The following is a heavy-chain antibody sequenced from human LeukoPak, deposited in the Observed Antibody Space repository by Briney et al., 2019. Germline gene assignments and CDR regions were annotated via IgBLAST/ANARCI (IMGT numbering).Heavy chain of an antibody. CDR1: GGSISSGSYY. CDR3: AREYMVVYSSSWETGIWDY. Sequence: SETLSLTCTVSGGSISSGSYYWSWIRQPAGKGLEWIGRIYTSGSTNYNPSLKSRVTISVDTSKNQFSLKLSSVTAADTAVYYCAREYMVVYSSSWETGIWDYWGQGTLVTVSS. CDR2: IYTSGST. V-gene: IGHV4-61*02. J-gene: IGHJ4*02. D-gene: IGHD6-6*01.